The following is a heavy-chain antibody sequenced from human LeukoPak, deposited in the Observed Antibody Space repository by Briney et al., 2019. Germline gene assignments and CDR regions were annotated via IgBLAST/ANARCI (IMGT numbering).Heavy chain of an antibody. CDR2: IKQDGSEK. CDR3: AGDYYYGSGRLGYMDV. V-gene: IGHV3-7*01. J-gene: IGHJ6*03. D-gene: IGHD3-10*01. Sequence: GGSLRLSCAASGFTFSIYWMSWVRQAPGKGLEWVANIKQDGSEKYYVDSVKGRFTISRDNAKNSLYLQMNSLRAEDTAVYYCAGDYYYGSGRLGYMDVWGKGTTVTVSS. CDR1: GFTFSIYW.